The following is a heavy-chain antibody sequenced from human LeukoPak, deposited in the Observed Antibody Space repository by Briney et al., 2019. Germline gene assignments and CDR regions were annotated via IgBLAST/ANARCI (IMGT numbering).Heavy chain of an antibody. CDR1: GGSISSGGYS. CDR3: ARGDDILTGYYISKAFDI. V-gene: IGHV4-30-2*01. J-gene: IGHJ3*02. Sequence: SETLSLTCAVSGGSISSGGYSWSWIRQPPGKGLEWIGYIYHSGSTYYNPSLKSRVTISVDRSKNQFSLKPSSVTAADTAVYYCARGDDILTGYYISKAFDIWGQGTMVTVSS. D-gene: IGHD3-9*01. CDR2: IYHSGST.